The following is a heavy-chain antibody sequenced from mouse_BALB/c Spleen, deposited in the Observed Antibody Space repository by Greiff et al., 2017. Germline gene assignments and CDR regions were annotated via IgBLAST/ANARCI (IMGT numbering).Heavy chain of an antibody. CDR3: ARVYFDY. Sequence: EVQLQQSGAELVRPGALVKLSCKASGFNIKDYYMHWVKQRPEQGLEWIGWIDPENGNTIYDPKFQGKASITADTSSTTAYLQLNSLTSEDTAVYYCARVYFDYWGQGTTLTVSS. J-gene: IGHJ2*01. V-gene: IGHV14-1*02. CDR1: GFNIKDYY. CDR2: IDPENGNT.